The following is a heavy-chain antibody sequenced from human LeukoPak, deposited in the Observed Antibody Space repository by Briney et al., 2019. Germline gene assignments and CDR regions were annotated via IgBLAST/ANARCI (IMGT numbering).Heavy chain of an antibody. CDR3: ARVGYSGYDNRGSFDY. CDR2: IYTSGST. Sequence: SETLSLTCTVSGGSISSYYWSWIRQPAGKGLEWIGRIYTSGSTNYNPSLKSRVTMSVDTSKNQFSLKLSSVTAADTAVYYCARVGYSGYDNRGSFDYWGQGTLVTVSS. J-gene: IGHJ4*02. CDR1: GGSISSYY. V-gene: IGHV4-4*07. D-gene: IGHD5-12*01.